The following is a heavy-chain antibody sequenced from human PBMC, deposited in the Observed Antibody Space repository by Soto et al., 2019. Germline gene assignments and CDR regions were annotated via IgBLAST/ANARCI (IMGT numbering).Heavy chain of an antibody. Sequence: QVQLVESGGGVVQPGRSLRLSCAASGFTFSSYAMHWVRQAPGKGLEWVAVISYDGSNKYYADSVKGRFTISRDNSKNTLYLQMNSLRAEDTAVYYCARAASLVSSGYYQGYFDYWGQGTLVTVSS. CDR1: GFTFSSYA. D-gene: IGHD3-22*01. CDR3: ARAASLVSSGYYQGYFDY. CDR2: ISYDGSNK. V-gene: IGHV3-30-3*01. J-gene: IGHJ4*02.